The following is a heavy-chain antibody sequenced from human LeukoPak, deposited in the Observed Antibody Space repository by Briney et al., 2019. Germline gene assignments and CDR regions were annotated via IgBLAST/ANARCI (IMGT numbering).Heavy chain of an antibody. J-gene: IGHJ4*02. CDR3: GKDIATMRWLRPDPSIDY. CDR2: IRYDGVNK. Sequence: GGSLRLSCEASGFTFSNYGMHWVRQAPGKGLEWVSFIRYDGVNKYYPDSVTGRFTISRDNSKNTLYLQMNSLRAEDTAVYYCGKDIATMRWLRPDPSIDYWGQGTLVTVSS. V-gene: IGHV3-30*02. D-gene: IGHD5-12*01. CDR1: GFTFSNYG.